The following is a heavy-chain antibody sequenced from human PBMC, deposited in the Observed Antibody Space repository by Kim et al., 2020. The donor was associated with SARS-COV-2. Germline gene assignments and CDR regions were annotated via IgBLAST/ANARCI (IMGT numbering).Heavy chain of an antibody. J-gene: IGHJ5*02. CDR3: ARNQLDGFDP. D-gene: IGHD2-2*01. CDR2: ST. V-gene: IGHV4-39*01. Sequence: STYYNPSLKSRVTISVDTSKNQFSLKLSSVTAADTAVYYCARNQLDGFDPWGQGTLVTVSS.